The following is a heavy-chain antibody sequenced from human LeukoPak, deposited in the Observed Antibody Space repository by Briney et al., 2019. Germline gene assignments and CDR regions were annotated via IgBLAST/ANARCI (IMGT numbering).Heavy chain of an antibody. CDR1: GLTFSDYY. CDR3: AGELATGY. J-gene: IGHJ4*02. D-gene: IGHD1-1*01. Sequence: KPGGSLRLSCAVSGLTFSDYYMSWTRQAPGKGPELVSYISPSGSSIFYVDSVKGRFTISRDNAKNSLYLQMNSLRAEDSAVYYCAGELATGYWGQGTLVTVSS. CDR2: ISPSGSSI. V-gene: IGHV3-11*04.